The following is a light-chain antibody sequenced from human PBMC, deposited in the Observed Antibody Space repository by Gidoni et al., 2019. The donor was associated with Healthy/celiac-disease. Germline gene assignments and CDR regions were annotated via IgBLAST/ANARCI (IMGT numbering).Light chain of an antibody. CDR2: AAS. V-gene: IGKV1-39*01. Sequence: DIQMTQSPSSLSASVGDRVTITCRASQSISSYLNWYQQKPGKAPKLLIYAASSLQSGVPSRFSGSGSGTDFTLTISSLQPEDFATYYCQQSYSTPQTFGQWTKLEIK. CDR3: QQSYSTPQT. CDR1: QSISSY. J-gene: IGKJ2*01.